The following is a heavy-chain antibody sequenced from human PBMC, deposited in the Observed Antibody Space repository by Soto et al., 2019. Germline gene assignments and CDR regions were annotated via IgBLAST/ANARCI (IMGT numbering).Heavy chain of an antibody. CDR2: IYWDDDK. V-gene: IGHV2-5*02. CDR1: GFSLSTSGVG. D-gene: IGHD4-17*01. CDR3: AHRGQDGDYRFFDY. Sequence: QITLKESGPTLVKPTQTLTLTCTFSGFSLSTSGVGVGWIRQPPGKALEWLALIYWDDDKRYSPSLKSRLTITKDTSKNQVVLTMTNMDPVDTATYYCAHRGQDGDYRFFDYWGQGTLVTVSS. J-gene: IGHJ4*02.